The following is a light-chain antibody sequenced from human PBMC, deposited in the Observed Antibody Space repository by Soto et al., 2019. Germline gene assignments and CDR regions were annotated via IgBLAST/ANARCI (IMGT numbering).Light chain of an antibody. V-gene: IGLV2-14*01. Sequence: QSVLTQPASVSGSPGQSITISCTGTSSDVGAYNYVSWYQQHPGKGPKLMIYDVSNRPSGVSDRFSGSKSGNTASLTISGLQAEDEADYYCSSYTSSNSYVFGTGTKVTVL. CDR3: SSYTSSNSYV. CDR1: SSDVGAYNY. CDR2: DVS. J-gene: IGLJ1*01.